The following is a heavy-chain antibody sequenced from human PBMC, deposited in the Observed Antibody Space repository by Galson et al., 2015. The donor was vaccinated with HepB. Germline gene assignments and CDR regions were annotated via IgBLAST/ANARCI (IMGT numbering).Heavy chain of an antibody. V-gene: IGHV1-18*04. CDR3: AVTPGIAVAGTGASG. CDR1: GYTFTSYG. CDR2: ISAYNGNT. Sequence: SVKVSCKASGYTFTSYGISWVRQAPGQGLEWMGWISAYNGNTNYAQKLQGRVTMTTDTSTSTAYMELRSLRSDDTAVYYCAVTPGIAVAGTGASGWGQGTLVTVSS. J-gene: IGHJ4*02. D-gene: IGHD6-19*01.